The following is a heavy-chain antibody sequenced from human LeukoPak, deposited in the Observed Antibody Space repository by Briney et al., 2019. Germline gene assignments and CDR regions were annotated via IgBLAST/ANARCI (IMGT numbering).Heavy chain of an antibody. CDR1: GGSVSSGSYY. CDR2: IYYSGST. CDR3: ARVLGYYDSRAFDI. D-gene: IGHD3-22*01. J-gene: IGHJ3*02. V-gene: IGHV4-61*01. Sequence: PSETLSLTCTVSGGSVSSGSYYWSWIRQPPGKGLEWIGYIYYSGSTNYNPSLKSRVTISVDTSKNQFSLKLSSVTAADTAVYYCARVLGYYDSRAFDIWGQGTMVTVSS.